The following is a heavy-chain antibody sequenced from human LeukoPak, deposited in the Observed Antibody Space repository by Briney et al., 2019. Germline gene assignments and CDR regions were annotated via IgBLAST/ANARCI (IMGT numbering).Heavy chain of an antibody. Sequence: GASVKVSCKASGYTFTSYYMHWVRQAPGQGLEWMGRINPNSGGTNYAQKFQGRVTMTRDTSISTAYMELSRLRSDDTAVYYCARDLLGELFGYYYYYGMDVWGQGTTVTVSS. V-gene: IGHV1-2*06. CDR2: INPNSGGT. D-gene: IGHD3-16*01. CDR1: GYTFTSYY. J-gene: IGHJ6*02. CDR3: ARDLLGELFGYYYYYGMDV.